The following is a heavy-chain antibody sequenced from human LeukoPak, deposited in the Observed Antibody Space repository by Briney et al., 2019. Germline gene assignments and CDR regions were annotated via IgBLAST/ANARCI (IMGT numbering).Heavy chain of an antibody. CDR2: INWNGGST. Sequence: GGSLRLSCAASGFTFDDYGMSWVRQAPGKGLGWVSGINWNGGSTGYADSVKGRFTISRDNAKNSLYLQMNSLRAEDTALYHYARERYSSGWDDAFDIWGQGTMVTVSS. D-gene: IGHD6-19*01. CDR3: ARERYSSGWDDAFDI. CDR1: GFTFDDYG. J-gene: IGHJ3*02. V-gene: IGHV3-20*01.